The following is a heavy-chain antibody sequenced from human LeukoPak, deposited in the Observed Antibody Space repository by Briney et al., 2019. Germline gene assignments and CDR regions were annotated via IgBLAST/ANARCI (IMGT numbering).Heavy chain of an antibody. CDR2: ISAYNGNT. Sequence: ASVKVSCKASGYTFTSYGISWVRQAPGQGLEWMGWISAYNGNTNYAQKLQGRVTMTTDTSTSSAYMELRSLRSDDTAVYYCARARRGGGHTSNWFDPWGQGTLVTVSS. CDR1: GYTFTSYG. D-gene: IGHD3-10*01. J-gene: IGHJ5*02. V-gene: IGHV1-18*01. CDR3: ARARRGGGHTSNWFDP.